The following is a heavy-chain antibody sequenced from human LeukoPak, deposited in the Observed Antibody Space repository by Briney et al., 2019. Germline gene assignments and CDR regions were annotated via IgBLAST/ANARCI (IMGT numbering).Heavy chain of an antibody. Sequence: GGSLRLSCAASGFTFSSNYMSWVRQAPGKGLEWVSVIYSGGSTYYADSVKGRFTISRDNSKNTLYLQMNSLRAEDTAVYYCARPMGELTSFDIWGQGTMVTVSS. J-gene: IGHJ3*02. V-gene: IGHV3-53*01. CDR2: IYSGGST. CDR1: GFTFSSNY. D-gene: IGHD3-16*01. CDR3: ARPMGELTSFDI.